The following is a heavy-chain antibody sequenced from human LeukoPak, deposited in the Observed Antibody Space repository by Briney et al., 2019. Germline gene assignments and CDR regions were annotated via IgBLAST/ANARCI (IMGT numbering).Heavy chain of an antibody. V-gene: IGHV3-23*01. CDR3: AKDIGWIVVVYHFDY. Sequence: PGGSLRLSCAASGFTFSSYGMSWVRQAPGKGLEWVSAISGSGGSTYYADSVKGRFTISRDNSKNTLYLQMNSLRAEDTAVYYCAKDIGWIVVVYHFDYWGQGTLVTVSS. CDR2: ISGSGGST. D-gene: IGHD3-22*01. CDR1: GFTFSSYG. J-gene: IGHJ4*02.